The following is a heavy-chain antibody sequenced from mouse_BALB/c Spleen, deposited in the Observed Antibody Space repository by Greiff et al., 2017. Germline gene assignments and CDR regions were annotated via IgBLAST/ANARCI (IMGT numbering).Heavy chain of an antibody. CDR3: ASYDYDDYFDY. CDR2: IKPYNGDT. V-gene: IGHV1-37*01. CDR1: GYSFTGYF. J-gene: IGHJ2*01. Sequence: VHVKQSGPELVKPGASVKISCKASGYSFTGYFMNWVKQSHGKSLEWIGRIKPYNGDTFYNQKFKGKATLTVDKSSSTAHMELLSLTSEDSAVYYCASYDYDDYFDYWGQGTTLTVSS. D-gene: IGHD2-4*01.